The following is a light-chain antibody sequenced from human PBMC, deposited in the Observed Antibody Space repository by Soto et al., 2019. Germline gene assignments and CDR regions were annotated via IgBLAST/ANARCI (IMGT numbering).Light chain of an antibody. CDR2: STS. Sequence: DIQMTQSPSSLSASVGDRVTITCRASQSISYYLNWYQQKQGRAPSLLIYSTSTLQSGVPSKFSGSASGTDFTPTISSLQPEDFATYYCQQSYSTPWTFGQGTKVDIK. CDR3: QQSYSTPWT. J-gene: IGKJ1*01. CDR1: QSISYY. V-gene: IGKV1-39*01.